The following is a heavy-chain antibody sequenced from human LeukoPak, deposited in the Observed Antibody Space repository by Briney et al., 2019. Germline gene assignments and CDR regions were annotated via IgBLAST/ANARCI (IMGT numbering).Heavy chain of an antibody. Sequence: ASVKVSCKASGGTFSSYAISWVRQAPGQGLEWMGRIIPILGIANYAQKFQGRVTITADKSTSTAYMELSSLRSEDTAVYYCARAAGARTTDAFDIWGQGTMVTVSS. CDR1: GGTFSSYA. D-gene: IGHD1-26*01. CDR3: ARAAGARTTDAFDI. J-gene: IGHJ3*02. CDR2: IIPILGIA. V-gene: IGHV1-69*04.